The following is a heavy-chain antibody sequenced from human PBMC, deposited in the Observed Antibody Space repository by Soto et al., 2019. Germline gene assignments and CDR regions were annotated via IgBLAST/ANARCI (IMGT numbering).Heavy chain of an antibody. J-gene: IGHJ4*02. D-gene: IGHD3-16*01. CDR3: ARHGGYYFDY. CDR2: IGHGGGT. V-gene: IGHV4-34*01. Sequence: KTSETLSLTCAVYGGSFSGYYWSWIRQPPGKGLEWIGEIGHGGGTIYNPSLETRVTISEDSSNNQFSLKVNSVTAADTAVYYCARHGGYYFDYWGQGXPVTVSS. CDR1: GGSFSGYY.